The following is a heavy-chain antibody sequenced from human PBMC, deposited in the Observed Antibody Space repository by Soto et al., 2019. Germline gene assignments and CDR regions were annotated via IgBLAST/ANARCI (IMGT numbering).Heavy chain of an antibody. CDR2: ITSSGANT. J-gene: IGHJ1*01. CDR3: ANLVAVGH. V-gene: IGHV3-23*01. D-gene: IGHD6-19*01. CDR1: VFTFSNNA. Sequence: DVQLLESGGGFVQPGVSLRLACAASVFTFSNNAMSWVRQTPGKGLEWVSTITSSGANTHYADSVKGRFTISRDTSKNMLFLQMDSLRADDTAVYYCANLVAVGHWGQGTLVTVSS.